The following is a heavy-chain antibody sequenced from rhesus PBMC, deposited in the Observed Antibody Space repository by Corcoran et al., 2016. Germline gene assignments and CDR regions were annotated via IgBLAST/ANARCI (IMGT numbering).Heavy chain of an antibody. CDR3: ARERGSRYSGYSYYGLDS. J-gene: IGHJ6*01. CDR2: INGKTGTT. Sequence: QVQLQESGPGLVKPSETLSLTCTVSGASVSSNWWNWIRQPPGKGLEWIGEINGKTGTTTYTPSLTGRVTSSQDTSKNQFSLKLSSVAAADTAVYYCARERGSRYSGYSYYGLDSWGQGVVVTVSS. CDR1: GASVSSNW. V-gene: IGHV4-80*01. D-gene: IGHD5-24*01.